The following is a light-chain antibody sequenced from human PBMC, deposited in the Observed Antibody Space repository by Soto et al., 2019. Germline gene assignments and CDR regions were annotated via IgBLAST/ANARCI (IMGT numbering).Light chain of an antibody. J-gene: IGKJ1*01. CDR1: QSVSSSY. V-gene: IGKV3-20*01. Sequence: EIVLTQSPGTLSLSPGERATLSCRASQSVSSSYLAWYQQKPGQAPRLLIYGASSRATGIPDRFSGSGSGTDFTLTISRLVPEDFAVYFCQQYGSSPVTFGQGTKLEIK. CDR3: QQYGSSPVT. CDR2: GAS.